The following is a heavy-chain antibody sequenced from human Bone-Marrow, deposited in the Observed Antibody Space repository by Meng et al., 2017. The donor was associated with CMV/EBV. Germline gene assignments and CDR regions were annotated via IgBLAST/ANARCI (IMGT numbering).Heavy chain of an antibody. Sequence: ESLKISCAASGFTFSSYAMYWVRQAPGKGLEWIGYIYYSGSTNYNPSLKSRVTISVDTSKNQFSLKLSSVTAADTAVYYCARENSENWFDPWGQGTLVTVSS. CDR3: ARENSENWFDP. J-gene: IGHJ5*02. CDR2: IYYSGST. D-gene: IGHD4-23*01. CDR1: GFTFSSYA. V-gene: IGHV4-59*01.